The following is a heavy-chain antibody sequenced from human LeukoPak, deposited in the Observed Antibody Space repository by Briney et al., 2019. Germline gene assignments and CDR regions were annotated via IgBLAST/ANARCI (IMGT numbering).Heavy chain of an antibody. J-gene: IGHJ4*02. CDR1: GGSISSYY. CDR2: IYYTGTT. V-gene: IGHV4-59*01. D-gene: IGHD5-12*01. Sequence: PSETLSLTCTVSGGSISSYYWSWIRQPPGTGLEWIGYIYYTGTTNYNPSLKSRVTISLDTSKNQFSLNLSSVTAADTAVYYCATHSGYGGLGNWGQGTLVTVSS. CDR3: ATHSGYGGLGN.